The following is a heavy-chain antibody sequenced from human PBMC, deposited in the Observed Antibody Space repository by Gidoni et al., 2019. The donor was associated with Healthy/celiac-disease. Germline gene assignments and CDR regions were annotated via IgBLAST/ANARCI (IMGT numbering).Heavy chain of an antibody. V-gene: IGHV3-23*01. CDR1: GFTFSSYA. CDR2: ISGSGGST. CDR3: AKDTYYDILTDY. Sequence: EVQLLESGGGLVQPGGSLRLSCAASGFTFSSYARSWVRQAPGKGLEWVSAISGSGGSTYYADSVKGRFTISRDNSKNTLYLQMNSLRAEDTAVYYCAKDTYYDILTDYWGQGTLVTVSS. J-gene: IGHJ4*02. D-gene: IGHD3-9*01.